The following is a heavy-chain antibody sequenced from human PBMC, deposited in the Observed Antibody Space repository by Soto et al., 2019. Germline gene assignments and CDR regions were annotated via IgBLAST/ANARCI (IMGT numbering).Heavy chain of an antibody. CDR1: GYTSTSYY. CDR3: ARAWGIAAAIDY. V-gene: IGHV1-46*03. CDR2: INPSGGST. D-gene: IGHD6-13*01. Sequence: GASVKVSCKASGYTSTSYYMHWVRQAPGQGLEWMGIINPSGGSTSYAQKFQGRVTMTRDTSTSTVYMELSSLRSEDTAVYYCARAWGIAAAIDYWGQGTLVTVSS. J-gene: IGHJ4*02.